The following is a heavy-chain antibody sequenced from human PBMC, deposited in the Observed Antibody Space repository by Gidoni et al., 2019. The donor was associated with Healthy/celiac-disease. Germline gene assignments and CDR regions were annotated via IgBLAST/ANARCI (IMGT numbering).Heavy chain of an antibody. CDR1: GFTFSSYA. V-gene: IGHV3-64D*06. Sequence: EVQLVESGGGLVQPGGSLRLSCSASGFTFSSYAMHWVRQAPGKGLEYVAAISSNGGSTYYADSVKGRFTISRDNSKNTLYLQMSSLRAEDTAVYYCVKGDRQQLARGYYYYMDVWGKGTTVTVSS. CDR2: ISSNGGST. D-gene: IGHD6-13*01. CDR3: VKGDRQQLARGYYYYMDV. J-gene: IGHJ6*03.